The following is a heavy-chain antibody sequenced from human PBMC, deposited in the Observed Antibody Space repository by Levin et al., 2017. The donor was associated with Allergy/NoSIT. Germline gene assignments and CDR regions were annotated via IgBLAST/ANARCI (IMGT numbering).Heavy chain of an antibody. CDR3: AKYWRVVQGDHFDY. CDR2: ISGYNGNT. D-gene: IGHD3-10*01. Sequence: GESLKISCKASGYIFTSYGISWVRQAPGQGLEWMGWISGYNGNTYYAQKFQGRVTMTTDTSTSTAYMELRSLRSDDTAVYYCAKYWRVVQGDHFDYWGQGTLVFVSS. J-gene: IGHJ4*02. CDR1: GYIFTSYG. V-gene: IGHV1-18*01.